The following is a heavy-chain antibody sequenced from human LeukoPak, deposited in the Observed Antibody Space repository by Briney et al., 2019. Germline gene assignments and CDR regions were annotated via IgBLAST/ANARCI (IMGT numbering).Heavy chain of an antibody. V-gene: IGHV4-4*07. Sequence: PSETLSLTCTVSGGFNGSYYGSGIRQAAGKGLEWIGRIHTSENTDYNPSLKSRVTMSVDMSTSQFSLRLTSVTAADTAVYYCAREGDYGDYWKSFYYMEVGSKGTTVTVSS. CDR3: AREGDYGDYWKSFYYMEV. J-gene: IGHJ6*03. CDR1: GGFNGSYY. CDR2: IHTSENT. D-gene: IGHD4-17*01.